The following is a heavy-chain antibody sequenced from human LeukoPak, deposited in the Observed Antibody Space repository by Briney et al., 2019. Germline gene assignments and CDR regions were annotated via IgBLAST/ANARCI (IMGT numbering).Heavy chain of an antibody. CDR3: ARVNYYGSGSIP. CDR2: INHSGST. D-gene: IGHD3-10*01. J-gene: IGHJ5*02. V-gene: IGHV4-34*01. Sequence: KTSETLSLTCAVYGGSFSGYYWSWIRQPPGKGLEWIGEINHSGSTNYNPSLKSRVTISVDTSKNQFSLKLSSVTAADTAVYYCARVNYYGSGSIPWGQGTLVTVSS. CDR1: GGSFSGYY.